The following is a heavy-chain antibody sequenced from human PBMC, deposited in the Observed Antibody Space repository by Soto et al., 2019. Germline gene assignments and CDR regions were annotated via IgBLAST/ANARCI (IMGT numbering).Heavy chain of an antibody. V-gene: IGHV3-11*06. Sequence: GGSLRLSCASSVFTFSDYYMSWIRQAPGKGLEWVSYISSSSSYTNYADSVKGRFTISRDNAKNSLYLQMNSLRAEDTAVYYCARRSSSSLYYYYGMDVWGQGTTVTVSS. CDR3: ARRSSSSLYYYYGMDV. CDR1: VFTFSDYY. CDR2: ISSSSSYT. J-gene: IGHJ6*02. D-gene: IGHD6-6*01.